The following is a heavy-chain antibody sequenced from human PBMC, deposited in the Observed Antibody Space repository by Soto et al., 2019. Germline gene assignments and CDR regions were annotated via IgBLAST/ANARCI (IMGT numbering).Heavy chain of an antibody. CDR3: ARHPSVPAAISYYYGMDV. Sequence: LKISCKGSGYSFTSYWISWVRQMPGKGLEWMGRIDPSDSCTNYSPSFQGHVTISADKSISTAYLQWSSLKASDTAMYYCARHPSVPAAISYYYGMDVWGQGTTVTVSS. V-gene: IGHV5-10-1*01. CDR2: IDPSDSCT. J-gene: IGHJ6*02. D-gene: IGHD2-2*01. CDR1: GYSFTSYW.